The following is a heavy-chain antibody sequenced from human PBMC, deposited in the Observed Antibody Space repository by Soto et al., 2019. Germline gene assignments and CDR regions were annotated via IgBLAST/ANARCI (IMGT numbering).Heavy chain of an antibody. CDR2: IIPIFGTA. CDR1: GGTFSTYA. V-gene: IGHV1-69*13. CDR3: ARWAIGNYYYGMDV. Sequence: ASVKVSGKASGGTFSTYAISCVLQAPGQGLEWMGGIIPIFGTANYAQKFQGRVTITADESTSTAYMELSSLRSEDTAVYYCARWAIGNYYYGMDVWGQGTTVTVSS. J-gene: IGHJ6*02.